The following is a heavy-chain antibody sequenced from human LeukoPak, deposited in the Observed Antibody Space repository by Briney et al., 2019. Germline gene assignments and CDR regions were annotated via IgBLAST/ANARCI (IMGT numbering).Heavy chain of an antibody. Sequence: SETLSLTCTVSGGSISSYYWSWIRQPPGKGLEWIGYIYYSGSTNYNPSLKSRVTISVDTSKNQFSLELSSVTAADTAVYYCARGEGGIVVVPAARFGYWGQGTLVTVSS. V-gene: IGHV4-59*08. CDR2: IYYSGST. D-gene: IGHD2-2*01. CDR1: GGSISSYY. J-gene: IGHJ4*02. CDR3: ARGEGGIVVVPAARFGY.